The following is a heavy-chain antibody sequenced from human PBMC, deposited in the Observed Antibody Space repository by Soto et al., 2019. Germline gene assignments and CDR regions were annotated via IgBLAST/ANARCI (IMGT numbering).Heavy chain of an antibody. J-gene: IGHJ4*02. CDR1: GGSISSGDDY. Sequence: QVQLQESGPGLVKPSQTLSLTCTVSGGSISSGDDYWSWIRQPPGKGLEWMGYIYYSGSTYYNQSLKSRVTRAVDTSKNQFSLKLSSVTAADTAVYYCATARGHVWYYFDYWGQGTLVTVSS. D-gene: IGHD3-10*01. CDR3: ATARGHVWYYFDY. CDR2: IYYSGST. V-gene: IGHV4-30-4*01.